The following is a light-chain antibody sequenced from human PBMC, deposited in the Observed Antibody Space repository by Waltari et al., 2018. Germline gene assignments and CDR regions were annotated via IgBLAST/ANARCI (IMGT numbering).Light chain of an antibody. CDR2: DNN. CDR1: TPNFGSGYT. Sequence: SVLTQPPSVSGAPGQRVTISCPGSTPNFGSGYTVPWYQQLPGTAPKLLIYDNNNRPSGVPDRFSGSKSGTSASLAITGLQAEDEADYYCQSYDSSLSDVVFGGGTKLTVL. V-gene: IGLV1-40*01. J-gene: IGLJ2*01. CDR3: QSYDSSLSDVV.